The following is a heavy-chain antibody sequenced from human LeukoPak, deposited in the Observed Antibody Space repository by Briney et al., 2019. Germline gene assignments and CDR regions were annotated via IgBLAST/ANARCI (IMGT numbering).Heavy chain of an antibody. CDR3: AKQQTHGPFDY. Sequence: GGSLRLSCAASGFTFSNAWMSWVRQAPGKGLEWVSAISGSGGSTYYADSVKGRFTISRDNSKNTLYLQMNSLRAEDTAVYYCAKQQTHGPFDYWGQGTLVTVSS. D-gene: IGHD6-13*01. J-gene: IGHJ4*02. CDR2: ISGSGGST. CDR1: GFTFSNAW. V-gene: IGHV3-23*01.